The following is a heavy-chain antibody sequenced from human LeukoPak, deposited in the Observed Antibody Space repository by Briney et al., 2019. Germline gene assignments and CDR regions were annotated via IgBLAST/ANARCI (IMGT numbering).Heavy chain of an antibody. CDR2: IYYSGST. V-gene: IGHV4-39*01. CDR3: ARRGVAAAGEDADFDY. D-gene: IGHD6-13*01. Sequence: SETLSLTCTVSGGSISSSSYYWGWIRQPPGKGLEWIGSIYYSGSTYYNPSVKSRVTISVDTSKNQFSLKLSSVTAADTAVYYCARRGVAAAGEDADFDYWGQGTLVTVSS. CDR1: GGSISSSSYY. J-gene: IGHJ4*02.